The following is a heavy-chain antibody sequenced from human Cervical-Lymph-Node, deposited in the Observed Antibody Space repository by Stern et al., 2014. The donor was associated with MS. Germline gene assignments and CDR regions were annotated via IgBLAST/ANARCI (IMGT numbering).Heavy chain of an antibody. CDR3: ARDGSWSPLDY. CDR1: RGSISTYY. D-gene: IGHD6-13*01. V-gene: IGHV4-4*07. J-gene: IGHJ4*02. CDR2: VSTTGNI. Sequence: VQLEESGPRQVKTAETLSLTCSVSRGSISTYYWSWIRQPAGKGLEWIGRVSTTGNIGYNPSLKNRVTMSVDPSKNQFSLQLNSVTATDTAMYFCARDGSWSPLDYWGQGILVTVSS.